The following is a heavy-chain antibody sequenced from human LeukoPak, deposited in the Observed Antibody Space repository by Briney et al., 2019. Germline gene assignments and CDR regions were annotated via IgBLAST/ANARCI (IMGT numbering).Heavy chain of an antibody. V-gene: IGHV3-21*01. CDR1: GFTFSSYT. J-gene: IGHJ4*02. CDR2: ISSSSSSI. CDR3: ARESNGTDS. Sequence: GGSLRLSCAAAGFTFSSYTMNWVRQAAGKGLEGVSCISSSSSSIYYAGSVKGRFTISRDNAKNSLYLQMNSLRAEDTAVYYCARESNGTDSGGQGTLVSASP.